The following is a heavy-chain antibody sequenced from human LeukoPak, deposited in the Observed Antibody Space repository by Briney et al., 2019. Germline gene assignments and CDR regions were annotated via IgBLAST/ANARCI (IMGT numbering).Heavy chain of an antibody. Sequence: PSETLSLTCTVSGGSISSSSYYWGWIRQPPGKGLEWIGSIYYSGSTYYNPSLKSRVTISVDTSKNQFSLKVSSVTAADTAIYYCARFSSGWFYFDYWGQGTLVTVSS. CDR3: ARFSSGWFYFDY. D-gene: IGHD6-19*01. CDR2: IYYSGST. CDR1: GGSISSSSYY. J-gene: IGHJ4*02. V-gene: IGHV4-39*07.